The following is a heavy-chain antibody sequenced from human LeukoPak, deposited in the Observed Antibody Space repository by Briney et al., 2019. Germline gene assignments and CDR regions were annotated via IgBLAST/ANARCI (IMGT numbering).Heavy chain of an antibody. Sequence: ASVKVSCKASGYTFTGYYMHWVRQAPGQGLEWMGWINPNSGGTNYAQKFQGRVTMTTDTSTSTAYMELRSLRSDDTAVYYCARVMVRGANYFDYWGQGTLVTVSS. D-gene: IGHD3-10*01. J-gene: IGHJ4*02. CDR1: GYTFTGYY. CDR3: ARVMVRGANYFDY. V-gene: IGHV1-2*02. CDR2: INPNSGGT.